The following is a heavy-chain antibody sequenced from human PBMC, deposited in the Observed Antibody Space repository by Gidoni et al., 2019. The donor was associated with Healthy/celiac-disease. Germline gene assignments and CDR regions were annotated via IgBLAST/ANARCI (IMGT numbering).Heavy chain of an antibody. Sequence: QVQLQQSGPGLVKHSQTLSLTCAISGDSVSSNSAAWNWIRQSPSRGLEWLGRTYYRSKWYNDYAVAVKSRITINPDTSKNQFSLQLNSVTPEDTAVYYCARGSSSSQYYYYYGMDVWGQGTTVTVSS. CDR3: ARGSSSSQYYYYYGMDV. CDR2: TYYRSKWYN. D-gene: IGHD6-6*01. V-gene: IGHV6-1*01. J-gene: IGHJ6*02. CDR1: GDSVSSNSAA.